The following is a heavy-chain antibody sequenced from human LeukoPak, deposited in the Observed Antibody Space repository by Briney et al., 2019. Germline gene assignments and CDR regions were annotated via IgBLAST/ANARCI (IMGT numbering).Heavy chain of an antibody. Sequence: GGSLRLSCADSGFTLSYHCMSWIRQAPGKGLEWVSYITSTGDTIDYADSVKGRFINSRDNVKNSLFLQMNSLRGEDTAVYYCARTSVVRGLVLDSWGQGTLVTVSS. D-gene: IGHD3-10*01. V-gene: IGHV3-11*01. CDR3: ARTSVVRGLVLDS. J-gene: IGHJ4*02. CDR2: ITSTGDTI. CDR1: GFTLSYHC.